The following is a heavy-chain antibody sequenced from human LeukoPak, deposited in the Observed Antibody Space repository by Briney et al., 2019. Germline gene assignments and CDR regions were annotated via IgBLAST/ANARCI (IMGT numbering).Heavy chain of an antibody. D-gene: IGHD1-26*01. CDR3: ARGQHVGATYYYYYYMDV. CDR2: IYTSGST. J-gene: IGHJ6*03. V-gene: IGHV4-61*02. Sequence: PSETLSLTCTVSGGSISSGGYYWSWIRQPAGKGLEWIGRIYTSGSTNYNPSLKSRVTMSVDTSKNQFSLKLSSVTAADTAVYYCARGQHVGATYYYYYYMDVWGKGTTVTISS. CDR1: GGSISSGGYY.